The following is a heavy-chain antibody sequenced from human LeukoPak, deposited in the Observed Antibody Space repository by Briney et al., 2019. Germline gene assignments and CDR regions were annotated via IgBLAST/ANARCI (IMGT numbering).Heavy chain of an antibody. Sequence: PSETLSLTCGVSGGSISSSNWWSWVRQPPGKGLEWIGEIYHSGRTNYNSSLKSRVIISVDKSKNQFSLKLSSVTAADTAVYYCARDGVLRYFDSYYYYYMDVWGKGTTVTISS. CDR3: ARDGVLRYFDSYYYYYMDV. V-gene: IGHV4-4*02. CDR2: IYHSGRT. J-gene: IGHJ6*03. CDR1: GGSISSSNW. D-gene: IGHD3-9*01.